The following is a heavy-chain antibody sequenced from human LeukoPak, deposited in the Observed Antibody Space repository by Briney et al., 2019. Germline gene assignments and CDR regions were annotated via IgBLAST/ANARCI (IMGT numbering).Heavy chain of an antibody. CDR1: GGSISSSSYY. CDR3: ARTQSSWYPLFDY. J-gene: IGHJ4*02. V-gene: IGHV4-39*01. D-gene: IGHD6-13*01. Sequence: SETLSLTCTVSGGSISSSSYYWGWIRQPPGKGLEWIGSIYYSGSTYYNPSLKSRVTISVDTSKNQFSLKLSSVTAADTAAYYCARTQSSWYPLFDYWGQGTLVTVSS. CDR2: IYYSGST.